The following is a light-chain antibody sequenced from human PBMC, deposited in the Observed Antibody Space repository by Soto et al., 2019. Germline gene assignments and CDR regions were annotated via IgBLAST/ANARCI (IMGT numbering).Light chain of an antibody. Sequence: QSVLTQPPSVSGAPGHRVTISCTGSSSNIGAGYDVHWYQQLPGTAPKLLIYGNSNRPSGVPDRFSGSKSGTSASLAITGLQAEDEADDYCQSYDSSLSGYVVFGGGTKLTVL. CDR3: QSYDSSLSGYVV. CDR1: SSNIGAGYD. V-gene: IGLV1-40*01. J-gene: IGLJ2*01. CDR2: GNS.